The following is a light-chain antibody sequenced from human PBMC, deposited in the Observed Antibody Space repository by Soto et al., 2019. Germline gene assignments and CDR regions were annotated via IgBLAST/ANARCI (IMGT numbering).Light chain of an antibody. CDR1: SSDVGNYNY. Sequence: QSVLTQPASVSGSPGQSITISCTGTSSDVGNYNYVSWYQQYPGRVPKLLIYMVSNRPSGVSNRFSGSKSGNTASLTISGLQAEDDADYYCSSYTSSSTHVFGTGTKVTVL. CDR3: SSYTSSSTHV. CDR2: MVS. V-gene: IGLV2-14*01. J-gene: IGLJ1*01.